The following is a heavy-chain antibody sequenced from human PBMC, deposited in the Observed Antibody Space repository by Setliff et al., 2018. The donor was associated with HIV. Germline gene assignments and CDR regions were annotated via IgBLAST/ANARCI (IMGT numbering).Heavy chain of an antibody. D-gene: IGHD2-8*01. V-gene: IGHV3-21*04. J-gene: IGHJ4*02. Sequence: GGSLRLSCTFYGFSFNSYGMHWVRQAPGKGLEWVSAISGSSGSTSYAEKFQGRATVTRDSSTSTIYMELRSLRFDDTAVYYCARAAILVYASPLDSWGQGTLVTVSS. CDR1: GFSFNSYG. CDR3: ARAAILVYASPLDS. CDR2: ISGSSGST.